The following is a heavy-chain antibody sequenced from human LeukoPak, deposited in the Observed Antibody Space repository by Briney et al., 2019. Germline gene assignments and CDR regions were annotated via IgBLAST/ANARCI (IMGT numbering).Heavy chain of an antibody. CDR3: ASLYDSSGYYGY. J-gene: IGHJ4*02. Sequence: GASVKVSCKASGGTFSSYAISWVRQAPGQGLEWMGGIIPIFGTASYAQKFQGRVTITTDESTSTAYMELSSLRSEDTAVYYCASLYDSSGYYGYWGQGTLVTVSS. V-gene: IGHV1-69*05. D-gene: IGHD3-22*01. CDR1: GGTFSSYA. CDR2: IIPIFGTA.